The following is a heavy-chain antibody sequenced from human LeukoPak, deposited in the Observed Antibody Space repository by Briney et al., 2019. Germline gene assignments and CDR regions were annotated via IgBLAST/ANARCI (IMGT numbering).Heavy chain of an antibody. J-gene: IGHJ4*02. V-gene: IGHV4-34*01. CDR1: GGSFSGYY. D-gene: IGHD6-13*01. CDR2: INHSGST. CDR3: ARGYSSSWYNRKYYFDY. Sequence: SETLSLTCAVYGGSFSGYYWSWIRQPPGKGLEWIGEINHSGSTNYNPSLKSRVTISVDTSKNQFSLKLSSVTAADTAVYYCARGYSSSWYNRKYYFDYWGQGTLVTVSS.